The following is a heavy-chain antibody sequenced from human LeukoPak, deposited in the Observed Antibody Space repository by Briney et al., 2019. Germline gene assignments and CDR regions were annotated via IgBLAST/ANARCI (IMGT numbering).Heavy chain of an antibody. CDR2: VYRSGTT. CDR1: SLTNGYH. V-gene: IGHV4-38-2*02. Sequence: SETLSLTCTASSLTNGYHWGWIRLSPGKGLEWIGSVYRSGTTYYNPSLTTRVDISIDTSKKQFSLKLSSVTAADTAVYYCARDKSLFYVDSSGYYQARDFDYWGQGILVTVSP. J-gene: IGHJ4*02. D-gene: IGHD3-22*01. CDR3: ARDKSLFYVDSSGYYQARDFDY.